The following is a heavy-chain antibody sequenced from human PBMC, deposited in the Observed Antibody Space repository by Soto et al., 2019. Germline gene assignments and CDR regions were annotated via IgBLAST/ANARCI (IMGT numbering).Heavy chain of an antibody. D-gene: IGHD2-15*01. J-gene: IGHJ5*02. CDR2: SYYSGSS. V-gene: IGHV4-61*01. CDR1: GGSVSSGNYY. CDR3: AGAVYCSGGSCSFDT. Sequence: QVQLQESGPGLVKPSETLSLTCTVSGGSVSSGNYYWSWIRQPPGKGLEWIGFSYYSGSSSYNPSLRSRAAVSLDKSNTQSSLKLTSVTSADTAVYYCAGAVYCSGGSCSFDTWGQGTLVTVSS.